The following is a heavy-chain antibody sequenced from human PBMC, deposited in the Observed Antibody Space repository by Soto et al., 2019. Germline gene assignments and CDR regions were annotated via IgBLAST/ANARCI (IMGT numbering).Heavy chain of an antibody. Sequence: QVQLVQSGAEVKKPGSSVKVSCKASGGTFSSDAISWVRQAPGQGLEWMGGIIPIFGTTNYAQKFQGRVTITADECTSTAYTELSSLRSEDTAVYYCARDRFTTVTTEGYYYGMDVRGQGTTVTASS. CDR3: ARDRFTTVTTEGYYYGMDV. J-gene: IGHJ6*02. V-gene: IGHV1-69*01. CDR1: GGTFSSDA. D-gene: IGHD4-4*01. CDR2: IIPIFGTT.